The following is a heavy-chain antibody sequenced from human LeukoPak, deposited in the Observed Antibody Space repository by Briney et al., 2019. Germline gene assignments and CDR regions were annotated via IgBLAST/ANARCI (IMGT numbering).Heavy chain of an antibody. CDR2: IAHDETNR. V-gene: IGHV3-30*04. J-gene: IGHJ4*02. D-gene: IGHD3-9*01. CDR3: ARGLTTGAPDYFDY. CDR1: GFTFGSYA. Sequence: GWSLTLSCAASGFTFGSYAMHWVRQAPGKGLEWVAVIAHDETNRFYSDSVKGRFTISRDNSMNTLYLRMNSLRPEDTAVYFCARGLTTGAPDYFDYWGQGTLVTVSS.